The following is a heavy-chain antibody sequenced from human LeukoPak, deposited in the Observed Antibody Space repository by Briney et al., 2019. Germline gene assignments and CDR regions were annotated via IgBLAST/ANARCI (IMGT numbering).Heavy chain of an antibody. J-gene: IGHJ1*01. Sequence: GGSLRLSCAASGVIVSSNYMSWVRQAPGKGLEWVAVISYDGSNKYYADSVKGRFTISRDNSKNTLYLQMNSLRAEDTAVYYCAKDGAPTYCSGGSCYLEYFQHWGRGTLVTVSS. CDR2: ISYDGSNK. V-gene: IGHV3-30*18. CDR1: GVIVSSNY. D-gene: IGHD2-15*01. CDR3: AKDGAPTYCSGGSCYLEYFQH.